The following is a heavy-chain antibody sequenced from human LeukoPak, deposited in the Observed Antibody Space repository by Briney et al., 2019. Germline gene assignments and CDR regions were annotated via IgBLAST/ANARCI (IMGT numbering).Heavy chain of an antibody. Sequence: GRSLRLSCAASGFTFSSYGMHWVRQAPGEGLEWGAVVWYDGSNKYNADSVKGRFTISRDNSKNTLYLQMNSLRAEDTAVYYCARDGSSGWYWVDYWGQGTLVTVSS. CDR3: ARDGSSGWYWVDY. D-gene: IGHD6-19*01. CDR2: VWYDGSNK. J-gene: IGHJ4*02. V-gene: IGHV3-33*01. CDR1: GFTFSSYG.